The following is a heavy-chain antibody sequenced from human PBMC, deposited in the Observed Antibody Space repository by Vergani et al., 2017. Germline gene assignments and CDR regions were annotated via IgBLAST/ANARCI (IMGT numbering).Heavy chain of an antibody. CDR1: GGSINSHNYY. CDR3: ARDQKDCGGDCYSDYYYGMDV. J-gene: IGHJ6*02. CDR2: IHTSGST. D-gene: IGHD2-21*02. Sequence: QVQLQESGPGLVKPSQTLSLTCTVSGGSINSHNYYWSWIRQPAGKGLEWIGRIHTSGSTNYNPSLKSRVTMSEDTSKNQFSLNLTSVTAADTAVYYCARDQKDCGGDCYSDYYYGMDVWGQGTTVTVSS. V-gene: IGHV4-61*02.